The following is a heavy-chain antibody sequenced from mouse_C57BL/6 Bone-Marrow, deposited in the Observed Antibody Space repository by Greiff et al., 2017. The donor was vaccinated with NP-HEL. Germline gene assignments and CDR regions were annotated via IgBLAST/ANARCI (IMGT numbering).Heavy chain of an antibody. CDR3: AKGTGTGAMDY. CDR2: ISSGSSTI. Sequence: EVQGVESGGGLVKPGGSLKLSCAASGFTFSDYGMHWVRQAPEKGLEWVAYISSGSSTIYYANTVKGRFTISRDNSKNTLFLQMTSLRAEDTAMYYCAKGTGTGAMDYWGQGTSVTVSS. J-gene: IGHJ4*01. CDR1: GFTFSDYG. D-gene: IGHD4-1*01. V-gene: IGHV5-17*01.